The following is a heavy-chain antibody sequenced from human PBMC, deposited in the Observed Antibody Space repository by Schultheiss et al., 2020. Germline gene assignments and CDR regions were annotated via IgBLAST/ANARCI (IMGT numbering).Heavy chain of an antibody. V-gene: IGHV4-34*01. CDR3: ARTTTTHAPYYYGMDV. J-gene: IGHJ6*02. D-gene: IGHD1-26*01. Sequence: SATMSLTCAVYGGSFSGYYWSWIRQPPGKGLEWIGEINHSGSTNYNPSLKSRVTISVDTSKNQFSLKLSSVTAADTAVYYCARTTTTHAPYYYGMDVWGQGTTVTVSS. CDR1: GGSFSGYY. CDR2: INHSGST.